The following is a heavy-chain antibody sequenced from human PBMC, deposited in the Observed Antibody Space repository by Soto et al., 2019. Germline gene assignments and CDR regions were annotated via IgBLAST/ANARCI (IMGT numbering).Heavy chain of an antibody. CDR2: INSGNGNT. J-gene: IGHJ3*02. CDR3: ARGSRLRLGEFAAFDI. CDR1: GYTLTSYA. Sequence: GHSVKVSCKASGYTLTSYAMHWVRQAHRQRLEWMGWINSGNGNTKYSQKFQGRVTITRDTSASTAYMELSSLRSEDTAVYYCARGSRLRLGEFAAFDIWGQGTMVTVSS. D-gene: IGHD3-16*01. V-gene: IGHV1-3*01.